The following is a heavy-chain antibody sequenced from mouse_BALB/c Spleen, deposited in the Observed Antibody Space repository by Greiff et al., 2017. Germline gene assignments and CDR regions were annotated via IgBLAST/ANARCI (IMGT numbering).Heavy chain of an antibody. CDR3: ALYYLYAMDY. CDR1: GFSLTSYG. Sequence: VQLVESGPGLVAPSQSLSITCTVSGFSLTSYGVHWVRQSPGKGLEWLGVIWSGGSTDYNAAFISRMSISKDNSKSQVFFKMNSLQANDTAIYYCALYYLYAMDYWGQGTSVTVSS. J-gene: IGHJ4*01. V-gene: IGHV2-2*02. CDR2: IWSGGST. D-gene: IGHD2-1*01.